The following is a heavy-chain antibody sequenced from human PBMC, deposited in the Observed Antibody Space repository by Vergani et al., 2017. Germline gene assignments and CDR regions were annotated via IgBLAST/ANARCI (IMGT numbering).Heavy chain of an antibody. V-gene: IGHV4-39*01. D-gene: IGHD3-9*01. CDR2: IYHSGGV. CDR1: GGSITSSSYY. Sequence: LHLQESGPGLVKPSETLSLTCTVSGGSITSSSYYWGWIRQPPGKGLEWVGNIYHSGGVYYNPSLKGRVTISVDTSKNQFSLEVTSVTAADTAIYFCARTESFILRYFHWALWGQGTLVTVSS. CDR3: ARTESFILRYFHWAL. J-gene: IGHJ4*02.